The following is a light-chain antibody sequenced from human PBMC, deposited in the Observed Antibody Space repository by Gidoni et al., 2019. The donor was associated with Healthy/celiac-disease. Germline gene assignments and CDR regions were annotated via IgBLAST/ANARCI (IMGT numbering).Light chain of an antibody. CDR2: GAS. V-gene: IGKV3-15*01. Sequence: IDMTQSPATMSVSPGESATLSCRASRSVSSNLAWYQQKPGQAPRLLIYGASTRATGIPARFSGSGSGTEFTLTISSLQSEDFAVYYCQQYNNWPRTFGQGTKVEIK. CDR3: QQYNNWPRT. CDR1: RSVSSN. J-gene: IGKJ1*01.